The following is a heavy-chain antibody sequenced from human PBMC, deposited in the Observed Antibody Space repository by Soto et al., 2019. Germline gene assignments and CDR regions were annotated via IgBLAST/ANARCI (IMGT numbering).Heavy chain of an antibody. Sequence: GESLKISCYGSGYSFTSYWIGWVRQMPGKGLEWVGIIYPGDSDTRYSPSFQGQVTISADKSISNAYLQGSGLKASDTAMYYCARESSVRFDYWGQGTLVTVSS. V-gene: IGHV5-51*01. D-gene: IGHD3-10*01. CDR2: IYPGDSDT. CDR3: ARESSVRFDY. J-gene: IGHJ4*02. CDR1: GYSFTSYW.